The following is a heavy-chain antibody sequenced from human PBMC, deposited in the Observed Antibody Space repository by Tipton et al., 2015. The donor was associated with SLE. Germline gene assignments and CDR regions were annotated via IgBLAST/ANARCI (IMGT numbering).Heavy chain of an antibody. CDR3: ARDVGLIGSGHGYFDL. CDR2: TYYRSKWYN. Sequence: GLVKPSQTLSLTCAISGDSVSSNSAAWNWIRQSPSRGLEWLGRTYYRSKWYNDYAVSVKSRITINPDTSKNQFSLQLNSVTAADTAVYYCARDVGLIGSGHGYFDLWGRGTLVTVSS. CDR1: GDSVSSNSAA. D-gene: IGHD2-15*01. V-gene: IGHV6-1*01. J-gene: IGHJ2*01.